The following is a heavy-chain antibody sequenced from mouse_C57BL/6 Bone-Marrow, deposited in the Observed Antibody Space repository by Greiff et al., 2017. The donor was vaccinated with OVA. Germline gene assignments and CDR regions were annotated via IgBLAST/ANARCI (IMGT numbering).Heavy chain of an antibody. CDR2: INPSTGGT. CDR3: ARRGRRGFMDY. J-gene: IGHJ4*01. Sequence: EVQLQQSGPELVKPGASVKISCKASGYSFTGYYMNWVKQSPEKSLEWIGEINPSTGGTTYNQKFKAKATLTVDKSSSTAYMQLKSLTSEDSAVYYCARRGRRGFMDYWGQGTSVTVAS. D-gene: IGHD3-1*01. CDR1: GYSFTGYY. V-gene: IGHV1-42*01.